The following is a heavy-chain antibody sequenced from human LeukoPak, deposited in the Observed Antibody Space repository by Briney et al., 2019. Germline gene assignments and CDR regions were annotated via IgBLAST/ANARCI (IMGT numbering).Heavy chain of an antibody. J-gene: IGHJ1*01. CDR2: IYTSGST. CDR3: ARDEYYYDGSGYYHPEKYFQH. CDR1: GGSISSYY. D-gene: IGHD3-22*01. V-gene: IGHV4-4*07. Sequence: PSETLSLTCTVSGGSISSYYWSWIRQPAGKGLEWIGRIYTSGSTNYNPSLKSRVTMSVDTSKNQFSLKLSYVTAADTAVYYCARDEYYYDGSGYYHPEKYFQHWGQGTLVTVSS.